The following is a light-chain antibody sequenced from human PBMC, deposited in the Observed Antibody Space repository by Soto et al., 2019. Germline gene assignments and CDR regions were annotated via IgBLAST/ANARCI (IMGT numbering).Light chain of an antibody. V-gene: IGLV2-14*01. CDR1: SSDVGGYNY. J-gene: IGLJ2*01. CDR2: DVS. CDR3: SSYTSSRRV. Sequence: QSALTQPASVSGSPGQSITISCTGTSSDVGGYNYVSWYQQHPGKAPKLMIYDVSNRTSGVSNRFSCSKSGNTASLTISGLQAEDEADYYCSSYTSSRRVFGGGTKLTVL.